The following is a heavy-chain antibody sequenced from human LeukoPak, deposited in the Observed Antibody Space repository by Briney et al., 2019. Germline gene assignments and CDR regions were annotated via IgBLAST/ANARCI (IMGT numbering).Heavy chain of an antibody. V-gene: IGHV5-51*01. Sequence: GESLKISCQGSGYTFPIYWIGWVRQTPGKGLEWMGIIYPSDTHTIYSPSFQGQVTAADDKSISTAYLQWSSLKASDTAIYYCVRHYRPPQDSRAAKPTGYYYYYMDVWGTGTTVIVSS. D-gene: IGHD3-16*02. CDR3: VRHYRPPQDSRAAKPTGYYYYYMDV. J-gene: IGHJ6*03. CDR2: IYPSDTHT. CDR1: GYTFPIYW.